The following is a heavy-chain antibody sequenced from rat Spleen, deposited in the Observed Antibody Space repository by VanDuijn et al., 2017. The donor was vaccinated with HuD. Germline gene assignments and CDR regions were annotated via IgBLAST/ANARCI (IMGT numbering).Heavy chain of an antibody. Sequence: EVQLQESGPGLVKPSQSLSLTCSVTGYSITSSYRWNWIRKFPGNKLEWMGYINSAGSTNYNPSLKSRISISRDASKNQFFLQVDSVTTEETATYYCARSDGTHYYLPFADWGQGTLVTVSS. CDR3: ARSDGTHYYLPFAD. J-gene: IGHJ3*01. D-gene: IGHD1-12*02. CDR1: GYSITSSYR. V-gene: IGHV3-3*01. CDR2: INSAGST.